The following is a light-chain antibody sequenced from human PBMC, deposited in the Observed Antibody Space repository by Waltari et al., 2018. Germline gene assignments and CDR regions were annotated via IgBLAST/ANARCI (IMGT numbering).Light chain of an antibody. V-gene: IGKV1-39*01. CDR3: PQSYNTPLS. Sequence: DIQMTQSPSSLSASVGDRVTITCRASQSVSKYLNWYQQQPGKAPKLLIYTTSNLQSGVPSRFSGSGSGTDFTLTISSLQLEDLATSYCPQSYNTPLSFGGGTKVEIK. CDR2: TTS. J-gene: IGKJ4*01. CDR1: QSVSKY.